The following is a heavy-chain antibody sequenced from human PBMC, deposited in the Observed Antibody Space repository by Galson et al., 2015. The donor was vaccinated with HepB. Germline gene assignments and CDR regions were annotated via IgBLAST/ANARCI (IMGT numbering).Heavy chain of an antibody. Sequence: SVKVSCKASGYTFTGYYMHWVRQAPGQGLEWMGWINPNSGGTNYAQKFQGRVTMTRDTSISTAYMELSRLRSDDTAVYYCARGRTYYYDSSGPREGGYWGQGTLVTVSS. CDR3: ARGRTYYYDSSGPREGGY. J-gene: IGHJ4*02. V-gene: IGHV1-2*02. CDR2: INPNSGGT. CDR1: GYTFTGYY. D-gene: IGHD3-22*01.